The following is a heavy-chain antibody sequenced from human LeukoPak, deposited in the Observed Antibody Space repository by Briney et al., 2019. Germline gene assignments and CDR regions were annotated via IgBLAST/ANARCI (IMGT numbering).Heavy chain of an antibody. V-gene: IGHV3-66*03. J-gene: IGHJ4*02. D-gene: IGHD2-21*01. CDR1: GFTVRSNY. CDR2: IYSWGST. Sequence: GGSLRLSCAASGFTVRSNYMSCVREAPGKRVEGGSVIYSWGSTYYADSVKGRFTISRDNSKNTLYLQMNSPRTEASAVYYCAREVIRPYFDYCGQGTLVTVSS. CDR3: AREVIRPYFDY.